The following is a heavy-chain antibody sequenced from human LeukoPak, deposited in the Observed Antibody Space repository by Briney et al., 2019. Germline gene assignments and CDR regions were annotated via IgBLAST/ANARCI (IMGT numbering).Heavy chain of an antibody. CDR2: IYYSGST. J-gene: IGHJ3*02. V-gene: IGHV4-59*01. CDR1: GGSISSYY. D-gene: IGHD3-3*01. CDR3: ARVGGGSITIFGAVDPLDAFDI. Sequence: PSGTLSLTCTVSGGSISSYYWSWIRQPPGKGLEWIGYIYYSGSTNYNPSLKSRVTISVDTSKNQFSLKLSSVTAADTAVYYCARVGGGSITIFGAVDPLDAFDIWGQGTMVTVSS.